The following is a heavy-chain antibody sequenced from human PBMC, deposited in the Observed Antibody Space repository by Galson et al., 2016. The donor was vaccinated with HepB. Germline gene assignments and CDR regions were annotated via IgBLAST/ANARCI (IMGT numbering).Heavy chain of an antibody. Sequence: SLRLSCAASGFVFSTYGMSWVRQAPGKGLEWVSAIDGSGYSTYYADSVKGRFTSSGDNFKNTVYLQMNSLRAEDTAVYYCARGGLYWGGYVGDHWGQGTLVTVSS. D-gene: IGHD2-21*01. CDR2: IDGSGYST. V-gene: IGHV3-23*01. J-gene: IGHJ4*02. CDR1: GFVFSTYG. CDR3: ARGGLYWGGYVGDH.